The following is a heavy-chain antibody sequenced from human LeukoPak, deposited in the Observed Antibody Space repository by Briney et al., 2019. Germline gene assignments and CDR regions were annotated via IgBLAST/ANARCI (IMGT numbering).Heavy chain of an antibody. CDR3: AREQPPDWNDVLRGGYWFDP. V-gene: IGHV4-59*12. CDR2: INYSGST. J-gene: IGHJ5*02. Sequence: SETLSLTCTVSGGSFSTYYWSWIRQPPGKGLEWIGYINYSGSTTYSPSLKSRVTISVDTSKNQFSLKLSSVTAADTAVYYCAREQPPDWNDVLRGGYWFDPWGQGTLVTVSS. D-gene: IGHD1-1*01. CDR1: GGSFSTYY.